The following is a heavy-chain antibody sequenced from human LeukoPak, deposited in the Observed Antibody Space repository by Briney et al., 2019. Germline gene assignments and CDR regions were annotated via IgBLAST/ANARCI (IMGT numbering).Heavy chain of an antibody. CDR3: ARVAGALFDY. V-gene: IGHV3-48*01. J-gene: IGHJ4*02. Sequence: PGGSLRLSCAASGFTFSSYSMNWVRQAPGKGLEWVSYISSSSSTIYYAGSVKGRFTISRDNAKNSLYLQMNSLRAEDTAVYYCARVAGALFDYWGQGTLVTVSS. CDR2: ISSSSSTI. CDR1: GFTFSSYS.